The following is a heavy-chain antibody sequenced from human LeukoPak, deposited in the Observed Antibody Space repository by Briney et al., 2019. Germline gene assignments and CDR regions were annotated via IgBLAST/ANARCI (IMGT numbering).Heavy chain of an antibody. CDR1: GFTVSSNY. Sequence: GGSLRLSCAASGFTVSSNYMSWVRQAPGKGLKGFSVIYSGGSTYYADSVKGRFTISRDNSKNTLYLQMNSLRAEDTAVYYCARTGVGATFAFDIWGQGTMVTVSS. V-gene: IGHV3-66*01. J-gene: IGHJ3*02. D-gene: IGHD1-26*01. CDR3: ARTGVGATFAFDI. CDR2: IYSGGST.